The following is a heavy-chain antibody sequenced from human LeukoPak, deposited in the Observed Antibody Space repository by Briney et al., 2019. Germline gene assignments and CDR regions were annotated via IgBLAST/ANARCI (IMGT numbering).Heavy chain of an antibody. CDR3: ARKVLRIAGFGP. Sequence: GGALRLSCAASGFTFSSYEMNWVRQAPGKGLEWVSYISSSGSIIYYAYSLKGRFTISRDNAKTALYLKMNSLRAEDTAVYYCARKVLRIAGFGPWGRGTLVTVSS. D-gene: IGHD1-26*01. J-gene: IGHJ5*02. CDR1: GFTFSSYE. CDR2: ISSSGSII. V-gene: IGHV3-48*03.